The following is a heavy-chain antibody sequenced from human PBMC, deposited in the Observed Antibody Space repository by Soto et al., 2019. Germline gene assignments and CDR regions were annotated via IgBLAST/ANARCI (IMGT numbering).Heavy chain of an antibody. Sequence: PSETLSLTCAVYGLSFSGYYWSWIRQPPGKGLEWIGEINHSGNTNYNPSLKSRVTISVDTSKNQFSLKLSSVTAADTAVYYCARGRSADYWGQGTLVTVSS. CDR3: ARGRSADY. J-gene: IGHJ4*02. CDR1: GLSFSGYY. V-gene: IGHV4-34*01. CDR2: INHSGNT.